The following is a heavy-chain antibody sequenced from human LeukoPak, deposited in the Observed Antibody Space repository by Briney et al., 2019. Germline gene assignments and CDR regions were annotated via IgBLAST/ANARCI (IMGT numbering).Heavy chain of an antibody. CDR2: IHPTGGS. V-gene: IGHV4-4*09. D-gene: IGHD1-26*01. Sequence: PSETLSLTCTVSGASISHFYWSWIRQTPEKGLEWMGHIHPTGGSTPYPSLRSRLTMSMDTSRNQLSLKLTSVTVADTAVYFCARLGSYHDFWGQGALVTVSS. CDR1: GASISHFY. J-gene: IGHJ4*02. CDR3: ARLGSYHDF.